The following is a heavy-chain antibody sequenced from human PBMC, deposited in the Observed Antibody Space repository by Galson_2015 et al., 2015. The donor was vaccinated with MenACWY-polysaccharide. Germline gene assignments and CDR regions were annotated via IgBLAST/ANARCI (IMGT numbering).Heavy chain of an antibody. CDR1: GGTLNNYS. D-gene: IGHD6-13*01. Sequence: SGKGSCKAFGGTLNNYSFVWGGQAPGQRREGMGRIIPFLGTTNYTQKVKGKVPITAEETPRAKYMGVSSLMSEDTAVYYCGRVRQQLGPRTFTFYYYMDVWGKGTAVTVSS. V-gene: IGHV1-69*13. J-gene: IGHJ6*03. CDR3: GRVRQQLGPRTFTFYYYMDV. CDR2: IIPFLGTT.